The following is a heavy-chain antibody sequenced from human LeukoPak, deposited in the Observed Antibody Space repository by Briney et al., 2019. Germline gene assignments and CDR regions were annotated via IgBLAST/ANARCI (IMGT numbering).Heavy chain of an antibody. J-gene: IGHJ5*02. CDR1: GYTFTNYG. V-gene: IGHV1-18*01. D-gene: IGHD4-23*01. CDR3: ARDLSNDYGGNPPRGFDP. CDR2: ISAYNGNT. Sequence: ASVKVSCKASGYTFTNYGISWVRQAPGQGLEWMGWISAYNGNTNYAQKLQGRVTMTTDTSTSTAYMELRSLRSDDTAVYYCARDLSNDYGGNPPRGFDPWGQGTLVTVSS.